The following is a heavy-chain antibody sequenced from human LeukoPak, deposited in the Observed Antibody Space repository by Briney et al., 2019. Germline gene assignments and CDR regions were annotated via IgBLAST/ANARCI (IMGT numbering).Heavy chain of an antibody. Sequence: GASVKVSCKAFGYTFTSYDINWVRQATGQGLEWMGWMNPNSGNTGYAQKFQGRVTMTTDTSTSTAYMELRSLRSDDTAVYYCARDPPVIVVVPAATYRADYYYYYYMDVWGKGTTVTVSS. CDR2: MNPNSGNT. J-gene: IGHJ6*03. D-gene: IGHD2-2*01. CDR3: ARDPPVIVVVPAATYRADYYYYYYMDV. V-gene: IGHV1-8*01. CDR1: GYTFTSYD.